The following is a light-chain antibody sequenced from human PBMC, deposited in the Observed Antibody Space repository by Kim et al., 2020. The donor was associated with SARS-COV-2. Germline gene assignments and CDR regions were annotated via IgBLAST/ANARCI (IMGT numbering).Light chain of an antibody. Sequence: TGTHCRNGTSSDVGGYTYVSWYQQHPGKAPKLMIYDVSKRPAGVPDRFSGSKSGNTASLTISGLQAEDEADYYCSSYAGSNNWVFGGGTQLTVL. CDR1: SSDVGGYTY. CDR3: SSYAGSNNWV. J-gene: IGLJ3*02. CDR2: DVS. V-gene: IGLV2-8*01.